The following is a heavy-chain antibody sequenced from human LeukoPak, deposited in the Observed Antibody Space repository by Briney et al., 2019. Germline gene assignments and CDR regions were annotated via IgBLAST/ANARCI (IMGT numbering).Heavy chain of an antibody. Sequence: GGSLRLSCAASGFTFSNNAMSWVRQAPGKGLEWVSAISGSGGSTYYADSVKGRFTISRDNSKNTLYLQMNSLRAEDTAVYYCAKGEVRYSSGWYVYWGQGTLVTVSS. CDR3: AKGEVRYSSGWYVY. D-gene: IGHD6-19*01. V-gene: IGHV3-23*01. CDR2: ISGSGGST. J-gene: IGHJ4*02. CDR1: GFTFSNNA.